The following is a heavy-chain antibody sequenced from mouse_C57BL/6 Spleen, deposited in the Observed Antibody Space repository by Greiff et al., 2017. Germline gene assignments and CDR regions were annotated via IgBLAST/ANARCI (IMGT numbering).Heavy chain of an antibody. Sequence: QVQLQQSGPGLVAPSQSLSITCTVSGFSLTSYGVHWVRQPPGKGLEWLVVIWSDGSTTYNSDLKSRLSISKDNSKSQVFLKMNSLQTDDTAMYYCARRHEAGLAFDYWGQGTTLTVSS. J-gene: IGHJ2*01. V-gene: IGHV2-6*03. CDR1: GFSLTSYG. D-gene: IGHD3-2*01. CDR2: IWSDGST. CDR3: ARRHEAGLAFDY.